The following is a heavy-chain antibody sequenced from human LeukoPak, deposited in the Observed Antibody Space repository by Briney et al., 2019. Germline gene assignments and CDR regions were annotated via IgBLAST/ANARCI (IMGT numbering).Heavy chain of an antibody. J-gene: IGHJ4*02. D-gene: IGHD2-8*02. CDR2: IAHHGNNK. CDR1: GFTFSSSA. CDR3: AKDGSWSCTD. V-gene: IGHV3-30*02. Sequence: PGGSLRLSCGASGFTFSSSAMHWARQGPGKGLEWVAYIAHHGNNKYYADSVKGRFTISRDNSKGSLYLQMNILRADDTAVYYCAKDGSWSCTDWGQGTLVRVSS.